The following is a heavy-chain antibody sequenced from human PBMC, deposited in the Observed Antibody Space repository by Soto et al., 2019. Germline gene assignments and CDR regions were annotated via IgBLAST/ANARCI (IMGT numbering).Heavy chain of an antibody. Sequence: QVQLQESGPGLVKPSQTLSLTCTVSGGSISSGDYYWSWIRQPPGKGLEWIGYIDYSGSTYFNPSLRRRVTLSVVTPNHQFALKLSPVTAADTAVYYCARADTAMVKFDYWGQGTLVTVSS. J-gene: IGHJ4*02. D-gene: IGHD5-18*01. CDR3: ARADTAMVKFDY. CDR2: IDYSGST. CDR1: GGSISSGDYY. V-gene: IGHV4-30-4*01.